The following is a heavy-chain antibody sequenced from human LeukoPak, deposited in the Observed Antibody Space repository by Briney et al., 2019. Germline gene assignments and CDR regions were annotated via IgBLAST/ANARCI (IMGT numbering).Heavy chain of an antibody. CDR1: GYSISSGFY. CDR2: IFHSGST. D-gene: IGHD3-16*01. V-gene: IGHV4-38-2*02. Sequence: SETLSLTCSVSGYSISSGFYWGWIRQPPGKGLEWIGSIFHSGSTYYNPSLKSRVTISVDTSKNQFSLKLSSVTAADTAVYYCARGTFMHDFDYWGQGTLVTVSS. J-gene: IGHJ4*02. CDR3: ARGTFMHDFDY.